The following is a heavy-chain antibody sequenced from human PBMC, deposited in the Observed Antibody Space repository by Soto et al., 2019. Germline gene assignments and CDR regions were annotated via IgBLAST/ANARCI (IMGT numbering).Heavy chain of an antibody. J-gene: IGHJ3*02. CDR2: IYYSGST. Sequence: SETLSLTCTVSGGSISSYYWSWIRQPPGKGLEWIGYIYYSGSTNYNPSLKSRVTISVDTSKNQFSLKLSSVTADDTAVYYCATIFCVVIDDAFDIWGQGTMVTVSS. V-gene: IGHV4-59*01. CDR1: GGSISSYY. D-gene: IGHD3-3*01. CDR3: ATIFCVVIDDAFDI.